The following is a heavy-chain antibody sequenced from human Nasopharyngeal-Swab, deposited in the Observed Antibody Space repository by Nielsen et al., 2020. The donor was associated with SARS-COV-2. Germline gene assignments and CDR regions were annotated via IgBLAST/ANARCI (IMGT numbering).Heavy chain of an antibody. V-gene: IGHV1-18*01. Sequence: ASVKVSCKASGYTFTSYGISWVRQAPGQGLEWMGWISAYNGNTNYAQKLQGRVTMTTDTSTSTAYMELRSLGSDDTAVYYCARDIDIVVVPAAIGGDYWGQGTLVTVSS. CDR3: ARDIDIVVVPAAIGGDY. J-gene: IGHJ4*02. CDR1: GYTFTSYG. D-gene: IGHD2-2*01. CDR2: ISAYNGNT.